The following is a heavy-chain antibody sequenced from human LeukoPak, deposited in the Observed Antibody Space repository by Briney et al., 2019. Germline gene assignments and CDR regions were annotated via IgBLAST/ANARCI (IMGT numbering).Heavy chain of an antibody. Sequence: PSETLSLTCTVSGGSISSYYWSWIRQPPGKGLEWIGYIYYSGSTNYNPSLKSRVTISVDTSKNQFSLKLSSVTAADTAVYYCARQQLGSSTKGAFDIWGQGTMVTVSS. V-gene: IGHV4-59*08. J-gene: IGHJ3*02. CDR2: IYYSGST. D-gene: IGHD6-13*01. CDR3: ARQQLGSSTKGAFDI. CDR1: GGSISSYY.